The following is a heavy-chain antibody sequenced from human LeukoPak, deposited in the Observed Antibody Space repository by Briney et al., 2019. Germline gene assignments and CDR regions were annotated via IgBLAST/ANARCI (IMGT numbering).Heavy chain of an antibody. Sequence: GGSLRLSCAASGFSFSSYAMSWVRQAPGKGLEWVSAISGSGDRTYYADSVKGRFTVSRDTSKNTLFLQMNSLRAEDMAVYYCAKLLRGVVVPYFDFWGQGTLVTVSS. J-gene: IGHJ4*02. CDR3: AKLLRGVVVPYFDF. D-gene: IGHD3-10*01. V-gene: IGHV3-23*01. CDR1: GFSFSSYA. CDR2: ISGSGDRT.